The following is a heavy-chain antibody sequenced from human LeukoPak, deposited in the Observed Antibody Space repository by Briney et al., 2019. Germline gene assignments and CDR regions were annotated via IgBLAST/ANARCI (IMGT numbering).Heavy chain of an antibody. V-gene: IGHV4-4*09. D-gene: IGHD3-10*01. CDR1: GASISSYY. CDR2: IYPSGTT. Sequence: SETLSLTCTVSGASISSYYWNWIRQPPGKGLEWIGCIYPSGTTNYNPSLKSRVSMSVDTSKNQFSLKVSSVAAADTAVYYSARLAIRSTWYFDLWGRGTLVTVSS. J-gene: IGHJ2*01. CDR3: ARLAIRSTWYFDL.